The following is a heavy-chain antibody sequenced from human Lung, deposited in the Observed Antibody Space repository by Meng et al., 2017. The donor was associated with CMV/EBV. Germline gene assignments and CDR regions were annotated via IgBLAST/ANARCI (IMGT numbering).Heavy chain of an antibody. CDR1: GGSFSGYY. Sequence: SETLSLXCAVYGGSFSGYYWSWIRQPPGKGLEWIGEINHSGSTNYNPSLKSRVTISVDTSKNQFSLKLSSVTAADTAVYYCARTTYDFWSGIYYYYYYGMDVWGQGTTVTVSS. V-gene: IGHV4-34*01. J-gene: IGHJ6*02. CDR3: ARTTYDFWSGIYYYYYYGMDV. D-gene: IGHD3-3*01. CDR2: INHSGST.